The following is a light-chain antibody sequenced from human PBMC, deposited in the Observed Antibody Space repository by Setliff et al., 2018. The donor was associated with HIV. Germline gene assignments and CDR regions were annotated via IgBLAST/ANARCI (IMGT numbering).Light chain of an antibody. Sequence: ENVLTQSPGTPSLSPGERATLSCRASQSVASSQLAWYQQKHGQAPRLLIYGASNRATDIPDRFSGSGSGTDFTLTISRLEPEDFAVYYCQQYGTSPKTFGQGTKVDIK. J-gene: IGKJ1*01. CDR2: GAS. CDR1: QSVASSQ. V-gene: IGKV3-20*01. CDR3: QQYGTSPKT.